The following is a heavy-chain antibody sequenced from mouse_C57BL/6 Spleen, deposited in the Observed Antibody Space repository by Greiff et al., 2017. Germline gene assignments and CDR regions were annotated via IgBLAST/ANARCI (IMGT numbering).Heavy chain of an antibody. V-gene: IGHV5-9-1*02. J-gene: IGHJ3*01. CDR1: GFTFSSYA. CDR2: ISSGGDYI. CDR3: TRDDYDGFAY. Sequence: EVKLVESGEGLVKPGGSLKLSCAASGFTFSSYAMSWVRQTPEKRLEWVAYISSGGDYIYYADTVKGRFTISRDNARNTLYLQMSSLKSEDTAMXYCTRDDYDGFAYWGQGTLVTVSA. D-gene: IGHD2-4*01.